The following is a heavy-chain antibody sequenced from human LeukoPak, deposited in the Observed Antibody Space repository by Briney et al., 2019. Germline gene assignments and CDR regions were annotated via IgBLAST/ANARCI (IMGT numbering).Heavy chain of an antibody. D-gene: IGHD6-6*01. Sequence: GGSLRLSCAASGFTFTSYAMSWVRQAPGKGQEWVSAISGSGGSTYYADSVKGRFTISRDNSKNTLYLQINSLRAEDTALYYCAKALTTSSSSFYYYYYMDVWGKGTTVTVSS. J-gene: IGHJ6*03. V-gene: IGHV3-23*01. CDR1: GFTFTSYA. CDR3: AKALTTSSSSFYYYYYMDV. CDR2: ISGSGGST.